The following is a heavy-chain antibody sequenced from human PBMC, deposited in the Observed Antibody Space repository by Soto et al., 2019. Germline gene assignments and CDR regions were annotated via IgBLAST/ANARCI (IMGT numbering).Heavy chain of an antibody. CDR2: IFYSGST. V-gene: IGHV4-31*03. CDR1: GGSIRSPNYY. Sequence: LSLTCTVSGGSIRSPNYYWSWIRQHPGKGLEWIGSIFYSGSTAYNPSLRGRVTMSVDTSKNLFSLRLTSVTAADSAVYFCATERPSDYYAGGGLFRAWGQATLVTAPQ. J-gene: IGHJ5*02. D-gene: IGHD3-10*01. CDR3: ATERPSDYYAGGGLFRA.